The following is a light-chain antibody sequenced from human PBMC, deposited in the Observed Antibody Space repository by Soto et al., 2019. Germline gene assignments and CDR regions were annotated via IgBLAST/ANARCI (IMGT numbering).Light chain of an antibody. CDR1: SSDVGAYNY. J-gene: IGLJ2*01. CDR3: SSYTTTSTQV. Sequence: QSALTQPASVSGSPGQSITISCTGTSSDVGAYNYVSWYQHRPGNAPQLMISEVTKRPSGVSDRFSGSKSGTTASLTISRLQAEDEAEYYCSSYTTTSTQVFGGGTKVTVL. CDR2: EVT. V-gene: IGLV2-14*01.